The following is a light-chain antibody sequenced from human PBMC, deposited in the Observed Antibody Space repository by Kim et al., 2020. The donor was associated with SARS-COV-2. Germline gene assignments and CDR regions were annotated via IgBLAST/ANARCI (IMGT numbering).Light chain of an antibody. J-gene: IGLJ2*01. CDR3: NSRDNSIDRLVV. CDR2: KKN. Sequence: LGQTVRITCRGDSLRKYYGAWDQQKPGQAPILLIYKKNNRPSGIPDRFSVSTSGNTASLTITGARAEDEADYYCNSRDNSIDRLVVFGGGTQLTVL. CDR1: SLRKYY. V-gene: IGLV3-19*01.